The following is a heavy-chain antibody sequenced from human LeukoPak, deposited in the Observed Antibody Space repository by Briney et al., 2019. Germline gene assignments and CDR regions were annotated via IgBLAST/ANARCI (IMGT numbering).Heavy chain of an antibody. D-gene: IGHD5-18*01. CDR3: AKDSGGYTYIFDH. CDR1: GFTFSSYG. J-gene: IGHJ4*02. V-gene: IGHV3-30*18. CDR2: ISYDGSNK. Sequence: GRSLRLSCAASGFTFSSYGIHWVRQAPGKGLEWVAVISYDGSNKYYADSVEGRFTISRDNSKNTLHLQMSSLRAEDTAVYYCAKDSGGYTYIFDHWGQGTLVTVSS.